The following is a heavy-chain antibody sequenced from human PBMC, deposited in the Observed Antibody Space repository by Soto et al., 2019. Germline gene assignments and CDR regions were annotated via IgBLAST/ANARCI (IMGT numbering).Heavy chain of an antibody. CDR1: GGSVSSGPYH. Sequence: QVQLQESGPGLVKTSETLSLTCTVSGGSVSSGPYHWNWVRQPPGKGLEWIGHLSYSGTANYNPSLRGRVIMATDTSMNQFSLRLPSVTAADTAVYYCMRSHGAYWGQGALVTVSP. CDR2: LSYSGTA. V-gene: IGHV4-61*01. J-gene: IGHJ4*02. D-gene: IGHD2-8*01. CDR3: MRSHGAY.